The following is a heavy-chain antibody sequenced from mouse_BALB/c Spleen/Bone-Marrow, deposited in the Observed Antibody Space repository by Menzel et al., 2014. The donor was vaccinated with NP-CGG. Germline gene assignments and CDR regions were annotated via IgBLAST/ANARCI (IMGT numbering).Heavy chain of an antibody. J-gene: IGHJ2*01. V-gene: IGHV5-17*02. Sequence: EVKLMESGGGLVQPGGSRKLSCAVSGFTFSSFGMHWVRQAPEKGLEWVAYISSGSSTIYYADTVMGRFTISRDNPKNTLFLQMTSLRSEDTAMYYCARSGSSSGYFDYWGQGTTLTVSS. CDR3: ARSGSSSGYFDY. D-gene: IGHD1-1*01. CDR1: GFTFSSFG. CDR2: ISSGSSTI.